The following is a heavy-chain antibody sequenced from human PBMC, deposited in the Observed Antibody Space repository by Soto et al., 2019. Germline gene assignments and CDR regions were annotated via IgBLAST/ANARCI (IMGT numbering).Heavy chain of an antibody. Sequence: TGGSLRLSCAASGFTFSSYAMSWVRQAPGKGLEWVANIKQDGSEKYYVDSVKGRFTISRDNAKNSLYLQMNSLRAEDTAVYYCARRYFDWWGQGTLVTVSS. D-gene: IGHD3-9*01. CDR2: IKQDGSEK. CDR1: GFTFSSYA. J-gene: IGHJ4*02. CDR3: ARRYFDW. V-gene: IGHV3-7*01.